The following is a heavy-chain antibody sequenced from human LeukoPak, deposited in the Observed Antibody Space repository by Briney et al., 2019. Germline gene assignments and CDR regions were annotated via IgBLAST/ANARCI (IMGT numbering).Heavy chain of an antibody. Sequence: GGSLRLSCAVSGYIDSGKYMGWVRQAPGKGLEYLSVIYSGGSIYYIDSVKGRFTTSRDNSKNTLYLQMNSLRVEDTAVYYCVTPGPTVTGGFEYWGQGTLVTVSS. CDR2: IYSGGSI. J-gene: IGHJ4*02. D-gene: IGHD4-17*01. CDR1: GYIDSGKY. V-gene: IGHV3-53*01. CDR3: VTPGPTVTGGFEY.